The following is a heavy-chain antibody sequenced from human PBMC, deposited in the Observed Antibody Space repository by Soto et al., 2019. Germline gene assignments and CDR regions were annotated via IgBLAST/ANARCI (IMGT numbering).Heavy chain of an antibody. D-gene: IGHD5-12*01. V-gene: IGHV1-24*01. CDR3: AATYTVATITIDY. Sequence: ASLKVSCKVSGFTLTELSIHWVRQAPGKGLEWMGGFDPEDGETIYAQKFQGRVTMTEDTSTDTAYMDLSSLRSEDTAVYYCAATYTVATITIDYWGQGTLVTVSS. CDR2: FDPEDGET. J-gene: IGHJ4*02. CDR1: GFTLTELS.